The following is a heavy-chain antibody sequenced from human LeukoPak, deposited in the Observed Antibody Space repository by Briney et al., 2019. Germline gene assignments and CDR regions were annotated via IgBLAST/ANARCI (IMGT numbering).Heavy chain of an antibody. J-gene: IGHJ6*04. Sequence: PGGSLRLSCAASGFTFSSYEMNWVRQAPGKGLEWVSYISSSGSTIYYADSVKGRLTISRDNAKNSLDLQMNSLRAEDTAVYYCAELGITMIGGVWGKGTTVTISS. CDR3: AELGITMIGGV. V-gene: IGHV3-48*03. CDR1: GFTFSSYE. CDR2: ISSSGSTI. D-gene: IGHD3-10*02.